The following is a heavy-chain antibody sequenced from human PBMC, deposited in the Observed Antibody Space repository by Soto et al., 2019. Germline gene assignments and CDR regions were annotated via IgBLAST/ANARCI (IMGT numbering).Heavy chain of an antibody. CDR2: ISAYNGNT. Sequence: ASVKVSCKASGYTFTSYGISWVRQAPGQGLEWMGWISAYNGNTNYAQKLQGRVTMTTDTSTSTAYMELRSLRSDDTAVYYCARLNAYGDYDCWFDPWGQGTLVTVSS. CDR1: GYTFTSYG. J-gene: IGHJ5*02. D-gene: IGHD4-17*01. V-gene: IGHV1-18*01. CDR3: ARLNAYGDYDCWFDP.